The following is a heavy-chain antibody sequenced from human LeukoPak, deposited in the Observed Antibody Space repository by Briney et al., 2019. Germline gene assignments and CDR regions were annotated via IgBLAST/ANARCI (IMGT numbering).Heavy chain of an antibody. CDR1: GITFSNYA. CDR3: AKDGGGPYSSSWYLNKNWFDP. Sequence: VGSLRLSCAASGITFSNYAMHWVRQAPGKGLERVSLISSDGSNKYYADSVKSRFTISRDNSKSTLYLQMNSLRAEDTAVYYCAKDGGGPYSSSWYLNKNWFDPWGQGTLVTVSS. J-gene: IGHJ5*02. CDR2: ISSDGSNK. V-gene: IGHV3-33*05. D-gene: IGHD6-13*01.